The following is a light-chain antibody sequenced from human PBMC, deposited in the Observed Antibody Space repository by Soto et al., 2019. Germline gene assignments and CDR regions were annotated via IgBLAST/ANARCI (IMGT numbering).Light chain of an antibody. Sequence: DIVMTQSPLSLPVTPGEPASISCRSSQSLLHSNGYNYLDWYLQKPGQSPQLLIYLGSNRASGVPDRFSGSGSGTDFTLTISSLQPENYATYYCQQYNSYPSMYTFGQGTK. CDR2: LGS. J-gene: IGKJ2*01. CDR3: QQYNSYPSMYT. CDR1: QSLLHSNGYNY. V-gene: IGKV2-28*01.